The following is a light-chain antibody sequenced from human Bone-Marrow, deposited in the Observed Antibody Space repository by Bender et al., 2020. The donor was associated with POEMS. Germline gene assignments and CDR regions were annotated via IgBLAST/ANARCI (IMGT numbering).Light chain of an antibody. J-gene: IGLJ3*02. V-gene: IGLV1-36*01. CDR2: YDD. CDR1: ISNLVHHG. CDR3: SAWDDSLSGWV. Sequence: QSVVTQPPSLSEAPRQRVTISCSGSISNLVHHGVNWYQQLPGEAPKLLIYYDDLLTPGVSDRCSASKSGTSASLDRSELQSEDEALYYCSAWDDSLSGWVFGGGTKLTVL.